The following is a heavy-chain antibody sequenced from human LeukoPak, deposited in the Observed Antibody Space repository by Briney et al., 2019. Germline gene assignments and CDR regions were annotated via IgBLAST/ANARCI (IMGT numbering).Heavy chain of an antibody. CDR2: ISWNSGSI. V-gene: IGHV3-9*01. D-gene: IGHD3-22*01. J-gene: IGHJ4*02. Sequence: GGSLRLSCAASGFTFDDYAMHWVRQAPGKGLEWVSGISWNSGSIGYADSVKGRFTISRDNAKNSLYLQMNSLRAEDTALYYCAKGVLIGIRTPVDYWGQGTLVTVSS. CDR3: AKGVLIGIRTPVDY. CDR1: GFTFDDYA.